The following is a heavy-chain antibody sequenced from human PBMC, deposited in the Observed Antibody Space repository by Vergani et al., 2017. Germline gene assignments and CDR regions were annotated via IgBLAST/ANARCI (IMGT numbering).Heavy chain of an antibody. J-gene: IGHJ4*02. D-gene: IGHD5-12*01. Sequence: QVQLQESGPGLVKPSETLSLTCTVSGGSISSYYWSWIRQPPGKGLEWIGSIYYSGSTYYNPSLKSRVTISVDTSKNQFSMKLSSVTAADTAVYYCARKGSGYYGNFDYWGQGTLVTVSS. CDR1: GGSISSYY. CDR2: IYYSGST. CDR3: ARKGSGYYGNFDY. V-gene: IGHV4-39*07.